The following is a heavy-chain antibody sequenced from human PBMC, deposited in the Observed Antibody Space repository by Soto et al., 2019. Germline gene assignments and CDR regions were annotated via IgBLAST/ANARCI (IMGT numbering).Heavy chain of an antibody. CDR3: AGTTGIAAAGD. Sequence: QVQLVQSGAEVKKPGSSVKVSCKASGGTFSSYTISWVRQAPGQGLEWMGRIIPILGIANYAQKFQGRVTITADKSTSTAYMEMSSLRSEDTAVYYCAGTTGIAAAGDWGQGTLVTVSS. V-gene: IGHV1-69*02. CDR2: IIPILGIA. J-gene: IGHJ4*02. CDR1: GGTFSSYT. D-gene: IGHD6-13*01.